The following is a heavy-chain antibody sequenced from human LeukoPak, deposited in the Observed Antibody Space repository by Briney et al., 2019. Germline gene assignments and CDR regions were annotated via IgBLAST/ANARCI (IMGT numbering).Heavy chain of an antibody. Sequence: SETLSLTCTVSGGSISSSSYYWSWIRQPPGKGLEWIGEINHSGSTNYNPSLKSRVTISVDTSKNQFSLKLSSVTAADTAVYYCARGGPSRSYYDFWSGRPDHDAFDIWGQGTMVTVSS. D-gene: IGHD3-3*01. V-gene: IGHV4-39*07. J-gene: IGHJ3*02. CDR2: INHSGST. CDR3: ARGGPSRSYYDFWSGRPDHDAFDI. CDR1: GGSISSSSYY.